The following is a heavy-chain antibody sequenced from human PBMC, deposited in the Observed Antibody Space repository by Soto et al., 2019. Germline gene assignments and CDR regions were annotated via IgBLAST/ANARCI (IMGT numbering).Heavy chain of an antibody. CDR1: GGSISSSSYY. J-gene: IGHJ5*02. D-gene: IGHD3-22*01. CDR2: IYYSGST. Sequence: SETLSLTCTVSGGSISSSSYYWGWIRQPPGKGLEWIGSIYYSGSTYYNPSLKSRVTISVDTSKNQFSLKLSSVTAADTAVYYCSQERSGYYLTLGGNWFDPWGQGTLVTVSS. CDR3: SQERSGYYLTLGGNWFDP. V-gene: IGHV4-39*01.